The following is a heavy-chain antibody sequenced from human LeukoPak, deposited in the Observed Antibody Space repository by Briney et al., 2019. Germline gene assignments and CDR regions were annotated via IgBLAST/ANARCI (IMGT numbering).Heavy chain of an antibody. J-gene: IGHJ4*02. CDR1: GYTFTYRY. Sequence: ASVKVSCKASGYTFTYRYLHWVRQAPGQALEWMGWITPFNGNTNYAQKFQDRATITRDRSMSTAYMELSSLRSEDTAMYYCARSDRDDRAFDYWGQGTLVTVSS. D-gene: IGHD1-14*01. CDR2: ITPFNGNT. V-gene: IGHV1-45*02. CDR3: ARSDRDDRAFDY.